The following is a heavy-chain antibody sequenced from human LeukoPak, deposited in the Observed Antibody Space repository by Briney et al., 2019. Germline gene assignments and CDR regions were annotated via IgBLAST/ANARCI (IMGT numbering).Heavy chain of an antibody. J-gene: IGHJ4*02. D-gene: IGHD3-10*02. CDR1: GDSINGGNSN. CDR3: ASYFVGNGGRGY. Sequence: SETLSLTCTVSGDSINGGNSNWTWIRQPPGKGLEWLGSVYDSWNNYYNPSLESRITMSVDTSKNQYSLELSSVIAADTAVYYCASYFVGNGGRGYWGQGALVTVSS. V-gene: IGHV4-30-4*01. CDR2: VYDSWNN.